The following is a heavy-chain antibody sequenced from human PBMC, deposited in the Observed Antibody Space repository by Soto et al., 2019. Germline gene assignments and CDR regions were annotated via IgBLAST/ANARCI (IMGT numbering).Heavy chain of an antibody. Sequence: EVQLVESGGGFVQPGGSLRLSCTASGFTFNIYGMHWVRQAPGKGLVWVPLINRDRNKNYADSVKGRFTITRDNAKNMVYLQMNSLRVEDTAVYYCARDFEGLGYWGQGTLVTVSS. CDR3: ARDFEGLGY. CDR2: INRDRNK. D-gene: IGHD3-9*01. CDR1: GFTFNIYG. V-gene: IGHV3-74*01. J-gene: IGHJ4*02.